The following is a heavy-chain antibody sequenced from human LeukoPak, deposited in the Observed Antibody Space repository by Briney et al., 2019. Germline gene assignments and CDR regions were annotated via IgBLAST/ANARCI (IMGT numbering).Heavy chain of an antibody. CDR1: GGSINSYY. J-gene: IGHJ4*02. V-gene: IGHV4-59*01. CDR2: IYYSGST. CDR3: ARGGNYYGSGSYLSYFDY. D-gene: IGHD3-10*01. Sequence: SETLSLTCTVSGGSINSYYWSWVRQPPGKGPEWIGYIYYSGSTNDNPSLKSRVTISVDTSKNQFSLKLTSVTAADTAVYYCARGGNYYGSGSYLSYFDYWGQGTLVTVSS.